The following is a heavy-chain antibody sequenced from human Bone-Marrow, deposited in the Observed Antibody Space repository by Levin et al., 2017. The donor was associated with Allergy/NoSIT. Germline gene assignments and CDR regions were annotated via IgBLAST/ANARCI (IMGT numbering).Heavy chain of an antibody. D-gene: IGHD5-24*01. J-gene: IGHJ6*02. CDR2: ISASGGTT. Sequence: GGSLRLSCATSGFTFSKFAMSWVRQAPGTGLEWVSGISASGGTTYYAESLKGRFTVSRDNSKNTLFLQMNSLIAEDTAVYFCARRVPTTAWLQLDYHYGMDVWGQGTRVSVSS. V-gene: IGHV3-23*01. CDR1: GFTFSKFA. CDR3: ARRVPTTAWLQLDYHYGMDV.